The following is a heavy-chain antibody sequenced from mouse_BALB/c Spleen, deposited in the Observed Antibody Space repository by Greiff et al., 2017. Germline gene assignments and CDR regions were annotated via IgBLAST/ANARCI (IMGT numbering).Heavy chain of an antibody. D-gene: IGHD2-12*01. V-gene: IGHV5-9-4*01. CDR1: GFTFSSYA. J-gene: IGHJ3*01. CDR3: VNLRKAFAY. Sequence: EVKLMESGGGLVKPGGSLKLSCAASGFTFSSYAMSWVRQSPEKRLEWVAEISSGGSYTYYPDTVTGRFTISRDNAKNTLYLEMSSLRSEDTAMYYCVNLRKAFAYWGQGTLVTVSA. CDR2: ISSGGSYT.